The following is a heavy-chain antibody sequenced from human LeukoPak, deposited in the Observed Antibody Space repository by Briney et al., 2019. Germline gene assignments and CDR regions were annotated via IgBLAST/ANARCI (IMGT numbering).Heavy chain of an antibody. V-gene: IGHV4-34*01. J-gene: IGHJ4*02. D-gene: IGHD1-26*01. CDR2: INHSGST. CDR3: ARVLYSGSPYFDY. CDR1: GGSFSGYY. Sequence: KPSETLSLTCAVYGGSFSGYYWSWIRQPPGKGREWIGEINHSGSTNYNPSLKSRVTISVDTSKNQFSLKLSSVTAADTAVYYCARVLYSGSPYFDYWGQGTLVTVSS.